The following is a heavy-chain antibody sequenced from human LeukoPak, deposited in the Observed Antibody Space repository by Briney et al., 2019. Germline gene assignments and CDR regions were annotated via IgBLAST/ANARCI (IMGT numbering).Heavy chain of an antibody. V-gene: IGHV7-4-1*02. J-gene: IGHJ4*02. CDR3: ARGRTLLYYYDSSGYPGVDY. D-gene: IGHD3-22*01. Sequence: PWASVKVSCKASGYTFTSCAMNWVRQAPGQGLEWMGWINTNTGNPTYAQGFTGRIVFSLDTSVSTAYLQISSLRAEDTAVYYCARGRTLLYYYDSSGYPGVDYWGQGTLVTVSS. CDR2: INTNTGNP. CDR1: GYTFTSCA.